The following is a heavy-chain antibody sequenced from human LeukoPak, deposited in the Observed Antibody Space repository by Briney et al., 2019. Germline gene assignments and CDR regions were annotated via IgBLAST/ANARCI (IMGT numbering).Heavy chain of an antibody. Sequence: ASVKVSCKASGYTFTSYDINWVRQATGQGLEWMGWMNPNSGNTGYAQRFQGRVTITRNTSISTAYMELSSLRSEDTAVYYCARGVFNMGYSFWGQGTLVTVSS. J-gene: IGHJ4*02. D-gene: IGHD5-18*01. CDR3: ARGVFNMGYSF. CDR2: MNPNSGNT. CDR1: GYTFTSYD. V-gene: IGHV1-8*03.